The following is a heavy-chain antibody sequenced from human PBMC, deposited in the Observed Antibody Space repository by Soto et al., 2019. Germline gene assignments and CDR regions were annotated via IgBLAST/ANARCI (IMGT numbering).Heavy chain of an antibody. CDR3: ARDSVREYSTYYDFWSGYTYGMDV. V-gene: IGHV4-59*01. D-gene: IGHD3-3*01. Sequence: PSETLSLTCTVSDGSISSYYWSWIRQPPGKGLEWIGYIYYSGSTNYNPSLKSRVTISVDTSKNQFSLKLSSVTAADTAVYYCARDSVREYSTYYDFWSGYTYGMDVWGQGTTVTVSS. J-gene: IGHJ6*02. CDR1: DGSISSYY. CDR2: IYYSGST.